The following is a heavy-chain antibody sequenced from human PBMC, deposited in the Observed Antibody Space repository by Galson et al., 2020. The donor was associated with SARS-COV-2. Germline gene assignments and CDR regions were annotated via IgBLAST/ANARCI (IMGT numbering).Heavy chain of an antibody. CDR3: TRDYDSSGYRYDNYFDY. V-gene: IGHV3-49*04. CDR1: GFTFGDYA. CDR2: IRSKAYGGTT. D-gene: IGHD3-22*01. J-gene: IGHJ4*02. Sequence: PGGSLRLSCTASGFTFGDYAMSWVRQAPGKGLEWVGFIRSKAYGGTTEYAASVKGRFTISRDDSKSIAYLQMNSLKTEDTAVYYCTRDYDSSGYRYDNYFDYWGQGTLVTVSS.